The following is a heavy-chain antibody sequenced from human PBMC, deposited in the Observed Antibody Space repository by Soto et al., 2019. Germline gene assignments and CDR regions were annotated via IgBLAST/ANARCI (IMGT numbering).Heavy chain of an antibody. V-gene: IGHV4-30-2*01. Sequence: SETLSLTCAVSGRSISSGGYSWSWIRQTPGKGLEWIGYIYHSGSTYYNPSLKSRVTISVDRSKNQFSLKLSSVTAADTAVYYCARDRSIGFFDYWGQGTTVTVSS. J-gene: IGHJ4*03. D-gene: IGHD6-6*01. CDR3: ARDRSIGFFDY. CDR2: IYHSGST. CDR1: GRSISSGGYS.